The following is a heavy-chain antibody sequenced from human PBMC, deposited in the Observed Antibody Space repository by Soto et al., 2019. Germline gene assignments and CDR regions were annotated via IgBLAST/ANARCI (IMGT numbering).Heavy chain of an antibody. V-gene: IGHV3-23*01. CDR2: ISGSGGST. D-gene: IGHD5-12*01. J-gene: IGHJ4*02. CDR3: AKDGLVDIVATTHFDY. Sequence: PGGSLRLSCAVSGFPFDNYAMSWVRQAPGKGLEWVSAISGSGGSTYYADSVKGRFTISRDNSKNTLYLQMNSLRAEDTAVYYCAKDGLVDIVATTHFDYWGQGTLVTVSS. CDR1: GFPFDNYA.